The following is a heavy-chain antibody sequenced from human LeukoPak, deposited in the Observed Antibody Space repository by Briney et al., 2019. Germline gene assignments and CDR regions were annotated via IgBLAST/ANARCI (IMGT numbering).Heavy chain of an antibody. J-gene: IGHJ1*01. CDR2: INHGGST. CDR1: GGSISSYF. V-gene: IGHV4-34*01. D-gene: IGHD4-23*01. Sequence: SETLSLTCTVSGGSISSYFWSWIRQPPGKGLEWIGEINHGGSTNYNPSLKSRVTISIDTSKNQFSLKLSSVTAADTAVYYCARYLDYGGNSRVFQHWGQGTLVTVSS. CDR3: ARYLDYGGNSRVFQH.